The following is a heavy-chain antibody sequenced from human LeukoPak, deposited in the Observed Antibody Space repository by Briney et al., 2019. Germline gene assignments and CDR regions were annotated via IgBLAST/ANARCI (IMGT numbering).Heavy chain of an antibody. V-gene: IGHV1-69*05. Sequence: SVKVSCKASGGSFSSHAVGWVRQAPGQGLEWLGGTIPLFGTTRYAQKFQGRVTITTDESTRTAYMDLSSLTSEDTAVYYCARGSWNDVGYYYYYYMDVWGKGSTITVSS. CDR3: ARGSWNDVGYYYYYYMDV. CDR1: GGSFSSHA. D-gene: IGHD1-1*01. CDR2: TIPLFGTT. J-gene: IGHJ6*03.